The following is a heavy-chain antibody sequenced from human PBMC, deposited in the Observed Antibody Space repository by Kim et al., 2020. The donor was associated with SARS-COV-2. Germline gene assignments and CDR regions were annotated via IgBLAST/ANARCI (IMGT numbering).Heavy chain of an antibody. D-gene: IGHD6-6*01. J-gene: IGHJ6*02. CDR1: GFTFSSYA. CDR2: ISGGGGRP. Sequence: GGSLRLSCAASGFTFSSYAMSWVRQAPGKGLEWVSTISGGGGRPYYADSVKGRFTISRDTSKNTLFLQMNSLRAEDTAVFYCAKSSSSSAFHYYYGMDVWGQGTTVTVSS. CDR3: AKSSSSSAFHYYYGMDV. V-gene: IGHV3-23*01.